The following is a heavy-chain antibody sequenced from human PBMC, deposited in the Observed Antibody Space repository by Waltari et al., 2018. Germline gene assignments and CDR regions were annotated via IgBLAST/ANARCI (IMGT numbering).Heavy chain of an antibody. D-gene: IGHD3-16*01. CDR2: IHYTGST. CDR3: ARNLGFGGLIGPFEH. V-gene: IGHV4-59*12. Sequence: QVQLQESGPGLVKPSETLSLNCTVSGGSLRSSYWSWIRQSPGKGLEWIGCIHYTGSTNYNPSLKSRLTISLDTSKDQFSLKLSSVTAADTAMYYCARNLGFGGLIGPFEHWGQGTLVTVSS. J-gene: IGHJ4*02. CDR1: GGSLRSSY.